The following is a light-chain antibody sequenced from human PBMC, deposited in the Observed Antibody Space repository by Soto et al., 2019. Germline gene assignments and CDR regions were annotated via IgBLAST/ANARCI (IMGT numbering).Light chain of an antibody. Sequence: QSALTQPRSVSGSPGQSVTISCTGTSTDVGGHNFVSWYQQHPGKAPKFIIYDVSQRPSGVPDRFSGSKSGNTASLTISGLQAEDEADYYCCSHAGIYTAVLFRGGTKLTVL. J-gene: IGLJ2*01. CDR1: STDVGGHNF. V-gene: IGLV2-11*01. CDR2: DVS. CDR3: CSHAGIYTAVL.